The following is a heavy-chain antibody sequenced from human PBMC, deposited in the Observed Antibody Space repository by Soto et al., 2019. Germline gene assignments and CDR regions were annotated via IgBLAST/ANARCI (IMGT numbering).Heavy chain of an antibody. V-gene: IGHV4-59*08. Sequence: PSETLSLTCTVSGDSIIGHYWSWIRQPPGRGLEWVGYIYSTGSTNYNPSLKSRITISLDTSKAQVSLRLNSVTAADTAVYYCARADPGSAPFDFWGQGTVVTVSS. CDR1: GDSIIGHY. D-gene: IGHD2-15*01. CDR2: IYSTGST. CDR3: ARADPGSAPFDF. J-gene: IGHJ4*02.